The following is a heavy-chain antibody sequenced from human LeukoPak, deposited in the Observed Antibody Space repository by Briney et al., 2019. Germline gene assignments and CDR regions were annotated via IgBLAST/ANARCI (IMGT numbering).Heavy chain of an antibody. CDR1: GVTFRNYG. Sequence: GGSLRLSCSVSGVTFRNYGMHWVRQAPGKGLEWVALISSDGIDKLYGASVKGRFTISRDDSKSTLYLQMNSLTAEDTAVYYCTTKVMRGNLGDDYDDWGQGTLVTVSS. V-gene: IGHV3-30*03. D-gene: IGHD5-12*01. CDR2: ISSDGIDK. CDR3: TTKVMRGNLGDDYDD. J-gene: IGHJ4*02.